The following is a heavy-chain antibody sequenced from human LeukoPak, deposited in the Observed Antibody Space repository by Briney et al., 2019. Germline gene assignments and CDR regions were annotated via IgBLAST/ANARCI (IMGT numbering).Heavy chain of an antibody. CDR2: ISSDSSYI. V-gene: IGHV3-21*01. CDR3: VRGSYGAYDY. J-gene: IGHJ4*02. CDR1: GFNFNTYT. Sequence: GGSLRLSCAASGFNFNTYTMNWVRQAPGKGLEWVSSISSDSSYIYYADAVHGRFAVSRDNAKYSLYLQMNSLRAEDTAVYYCVRGSYGAYDYWGQGSLVTVSS. D-gene: IGHD4-17*01.